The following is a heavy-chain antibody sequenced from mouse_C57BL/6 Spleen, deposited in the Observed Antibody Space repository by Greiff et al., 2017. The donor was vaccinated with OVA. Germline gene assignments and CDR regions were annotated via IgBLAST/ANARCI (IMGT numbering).Heavy chain of an antibody. V-gene: IGHV1-82*01. CDR2: IYPGDGDT. CDR1: GYAFSSSW. Sequence: QVQLQQSGPELVKPGASVKISCKASGYAFSSSWMNWVKQRPGKGLEWIGRIYPGDGDTNYNGKFKGKATLTADKSSSTAYMQLSSLTSEDSAVYFGARWGTTVVPYFDYWGQGTTLTVSS. J-gene: IGHJ2*01. CDR3: ARWGTTVVPYFDY. D-gene: IGHD1-1*01.